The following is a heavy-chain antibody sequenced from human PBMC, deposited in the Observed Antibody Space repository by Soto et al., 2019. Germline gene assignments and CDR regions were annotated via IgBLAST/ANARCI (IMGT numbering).Heavy chain of an antibody. CDR2: ISSDGHHQ. CDR1: GFTFNDYA. Sequence: GGSLRLSCATSGFTFNDYAMYWVRQAPGQGLEWVAMISSDGHHQFYVDNLRGRFTVSRDNSKNTLFLQMNSLRPEDTAVYYCSRGTYYPQSSGLHAGYWGPGTVVTVSS. J-gene: IGHJ4*02. CDR3: SRGTYYPQSSGLHAGY. D-gene: IGHD3-22*01. V-gene: IGHV3-30*03.